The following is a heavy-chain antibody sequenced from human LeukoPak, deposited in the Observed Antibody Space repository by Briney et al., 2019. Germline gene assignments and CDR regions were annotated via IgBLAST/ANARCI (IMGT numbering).Heavy chain of an antibody. CDR3: ARGFSGVYYYYYMDV. Sequence: ASVKVSCKASGYTFTGYYMHWVRQAPGQGLEWMGWINPNSGGTNYAQKFQGRVTMTRDTSISTAYMELSRLRSDDTAVYYCARGFSGVYYYYYMDVWGKGTTVTISS. CDR2: INPNSGGT. J-gene: IGHJ6*03. CDR1: GYTFTGYY. V-gene: IGHV1-2*02. D-gene: IGHD6-19*01.